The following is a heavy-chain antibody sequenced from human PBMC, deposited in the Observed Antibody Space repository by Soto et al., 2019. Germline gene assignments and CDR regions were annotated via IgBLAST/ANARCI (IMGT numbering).Heavy chain of an antibody. CDR3: ARCRRPNYYYYGMDV. J-gene: IGHJ6*02. CDR2: INHSGST. D-gene: IGHD2-15*01. V-gene: IGHV4-34*01. CDR1: GGSFSGYY. Sequence: SETLSLTCAVYGGSFSGYYWSWIRQPPGKGLEWIGEINHSGSTNYNPSLKSRVTISVDTSKNQFSLKLSSVTAADTAVYYCARCRRPNYYYYGMDVWGQGTTVTVSS.